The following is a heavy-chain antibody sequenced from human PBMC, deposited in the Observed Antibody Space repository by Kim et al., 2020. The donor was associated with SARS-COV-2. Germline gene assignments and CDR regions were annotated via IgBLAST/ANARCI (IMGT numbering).Heavy chain of an antibody. CDR1: GGSVSSGSYY. Sequence: SETLSLTCTVSGGSVSSGSYYWSWIRQPPGKGLEWIGYIYYSGSTNYNPSLKSRVTISVDTSKNQFSLKLSSVTAADTAVYYCARDPRGRGGYDGEEWGQGTLVTVSS. CDR2: IYYSGST. D-gene: IGHD3-16*01. J-gene: IGHJ4*02. CDR3: ARDPRGRGGYDGEE. V-gene: IGHV4-61*01.